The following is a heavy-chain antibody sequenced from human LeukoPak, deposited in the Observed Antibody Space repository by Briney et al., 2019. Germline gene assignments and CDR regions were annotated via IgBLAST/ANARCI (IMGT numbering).Heavy chain of an antibody. CDR1: GFTFSSYR. CDR2: ISSSTRTI. Sequence: GGSLRLSCAASGFTFSSYRMNWVRQAPGKGLEWVSYISSSTRTIYYADSVMGRFTVSRENDNNTLYLQMNSLRAEDTAVYYCAKELVIEYYYGSGSNIFDYWGQGNLVTVSS. V-gene: IGHV3-48*01. CDR3: AKELVIEYYYGSGSNIFDY. D-gene: IGHD3-10*01. J-gene: IGHJ4*02.